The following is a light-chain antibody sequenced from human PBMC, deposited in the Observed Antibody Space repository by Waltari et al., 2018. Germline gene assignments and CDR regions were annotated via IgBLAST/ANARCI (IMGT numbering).Light chain of an antibody. J-gene: IGKJ4*01. CDR3: QQSYSTPPT. Sequence: DIQMTQSPFSLSASVGDRVTITCRASQSISSYLNWYQQKPVKAPKLLIYVASSLQSAVPSRFSGSGSETDFTLTISNLQPEDFATYYCQQSYSTPPTFGGGTKVEIK. CDR1: QSISSY. CDR2: VAS. V-gene: IGKV1-39*01.